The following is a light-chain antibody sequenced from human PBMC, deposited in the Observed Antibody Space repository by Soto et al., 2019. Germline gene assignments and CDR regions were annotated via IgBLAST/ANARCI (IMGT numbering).Light chain of an antibody. CDR1: QSVRNY. CDR2: GAS. Sequence: EIVLTQSPAPLSLSQGERATLSCRASQSVRNYLAWYQQKPGQAPRLLIDGASNRASGIPARFSGGGSGTDFPLTITSREPEDFAIYYCLQRNSWPLTFGGGTKVEIK. CDR3: LQRNSWPLT. V-gene: IGKV3-11*01. J-gene: IGKJ4*01.